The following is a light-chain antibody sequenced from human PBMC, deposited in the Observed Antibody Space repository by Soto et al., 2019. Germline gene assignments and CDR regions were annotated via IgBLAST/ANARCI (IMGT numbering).Light chain of an antibody. J-gene: IGLJ1*01. CDR2: DDS. V-gene: IGLV3-21*02. Sequence: SYELTQPPSVSVAPGQTARITCGGSNIGSKSVHWYQQKPGQAPVLVVYDDSDRPSGIPERFPGSNSGNTATLTISRVEAGDEADYYCQVWDTSSDHNYVFGTGTKVTVL. CDR3: QVWDTSSDHNYV. CDR1: NIGSKS.